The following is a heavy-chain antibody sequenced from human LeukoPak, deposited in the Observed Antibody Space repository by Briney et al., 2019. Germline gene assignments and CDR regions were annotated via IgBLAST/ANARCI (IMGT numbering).Heavy chain of an antibody. V-gene: IGHV3-7*01. CDR3: ASLSLVLWFGESDDAFDI. CDR1: GFTFSSYW. J-gene: IGHJ3*02. D-gene: IGHD3-10*01. Sequence: GGSLRLSCAASGFTFSSYWMSWVRQAPGKGLEWVANIKQDGSEKYYVDSVKGRFTISRENAKNSLYLQMNSLIAEDTAVYYCASLSLVLWFGESDDAFDIWGQGTMVTVSS. CDR2: IKQDGSEK.